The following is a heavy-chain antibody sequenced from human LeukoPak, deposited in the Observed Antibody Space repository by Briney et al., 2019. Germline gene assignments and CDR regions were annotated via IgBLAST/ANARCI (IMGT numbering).Heavy chain of an antibody. V-gene: IGHV3-30*02. J-gene: IGHJ4*02. CDR1: GFTFNNYG. CDR3: ARVGFWSGSYYFDY. Sequence: GGSLRLSCKASGFTFNNYGLHWVRQAPGKGLEWVAFIRFDGSYTYYADSVKGRFTISRDKSQNTLHLHMNSLRAEDTAVYYCARVGFWSGSYYFDYWGQGTLVTVSS. D-gene: IGHD3-3*01. CDR2: IRFDGSYT.